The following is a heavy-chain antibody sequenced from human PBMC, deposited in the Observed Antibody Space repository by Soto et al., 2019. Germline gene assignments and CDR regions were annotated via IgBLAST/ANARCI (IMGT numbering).Heavy chain of an antibody. Sequence: SETLSLTCTVSGGSISSYYWSWIRQPPGKGLEWIGYIYYSGSTNYNPSLKSRVTISVDTSKNQFSLKLSSVTAADTAVYYCARAPRGNYGYPSYFDYWGQGTLVTVAS. CDR2: IYYSGST. J-gene: IGHJ4*02. CDR3: ARAPRGNYGYPSYFDY. D-gene: IGHD3-10*01. V-gene: IGHV4-59*01. CDR1: GGSISSYY.